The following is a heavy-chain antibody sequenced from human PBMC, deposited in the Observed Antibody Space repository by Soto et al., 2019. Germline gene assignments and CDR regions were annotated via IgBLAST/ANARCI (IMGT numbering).Heavy chain of an antibody. D-gene: IGHD3-10*01. J-gene: IGHJ4*01. CDR3: AKSGLLYYYGSGTHPYYFDY. V-gene: IGHV3-23*01. CDR1: GFTFSSYA. Sequence: EVQLLESGGGLVQPGGSLRLSCAASGFTFSSYAMSWVRQAPGKGLEWVSAISGSGGSTYYADSVKGRFTISRDNSKNTLYLQMNSLRAEDTAVYYCAKSGLLYYYGSGTHPYYFDYWGHGTLVTVSS. CDR2: ISGSGGST.